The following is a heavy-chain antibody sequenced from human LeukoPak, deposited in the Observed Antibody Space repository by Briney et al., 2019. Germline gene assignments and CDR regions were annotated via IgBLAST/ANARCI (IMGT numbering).Heavy chain of an antibody. CDR1: GGSISSYY. V-gene: IGHV4-59*01. Sequence: PSETLSLTCNVSGGSISSYYWSWIRQPPGKGLEWIGYIYYSGSTNYNPSLKSRVTISVDTSKNQFSLKLSSVTAADTAVYYCARAGSYSSSWYSYYYYYGMDVWGQGTTVTVSS. J-gene: IGHJ6*02. CDR2: IYYSGST. D-gene: IGHD6-13*01. CDR3: ARAGSYSSSWYSYYYYYGMDV.